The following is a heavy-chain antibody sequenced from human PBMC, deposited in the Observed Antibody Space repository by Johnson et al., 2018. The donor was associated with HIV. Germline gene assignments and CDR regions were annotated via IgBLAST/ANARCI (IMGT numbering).Heavy chain of an antibody. CDR2: ISYDGSNK. V-gene: IGHV3-30*03. Sequence: QVQLVESRGVLVQPGGSLRLSCAASGFTFSSYWMSWVRQAPGKGLEWVAVISYDGSNKYYADSVKGRFILSRDNSKNTLYLQMNSLRVEDTALYYCARGIGDEYAFDVWGQGTMVTVSS. J-gene: IGHJ3*01. D-gene: IGHD2-21*01. CDR1: GFTFSSYW. CDR3: ARGIGDEYAFDV.